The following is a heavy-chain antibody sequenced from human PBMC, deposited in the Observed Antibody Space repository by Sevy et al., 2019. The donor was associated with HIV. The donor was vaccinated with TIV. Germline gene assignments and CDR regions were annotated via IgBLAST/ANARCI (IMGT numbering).Heavy chain of an antibody. J-gene: IGHJ4*02. Sequence: EGSLRLSCAASGITFSSYAMHWVRQAPGKELEWVTIIAYDGSNKYYADSVKGRFTISRDNSKNTLYLQMNSLRAEDTAVYYCARAVYGDYSGEFDYWGQGTLVTVSS. D-gene: IGHD4-17*01. CDR1: GITFSSYA. CDR3: ARAVYGDYSGEFDY. V-gene: IGHV3-30-3*01. CDR2: IAYDGSNK.